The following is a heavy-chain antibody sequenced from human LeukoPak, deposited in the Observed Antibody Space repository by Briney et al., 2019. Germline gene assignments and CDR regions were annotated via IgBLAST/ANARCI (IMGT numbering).Heavy chain of an antibody. D-gene: IGHD3-9*01. CDR3: AKDISYDTLTGSSDY. CDR1: GLTFDDYA. J-gene: IGHJ4*02. CDR2: ISWNSGRI. V-gene: IGHV3-9*01. Sequence: GGSLRLSCAASGLTFDDYAMHWVRQAPGKGLEWVSGISWNSGRIGYADSVKGRFTISRDNAKNSLYLQMNSLRAEDTAFYYCAKDISYDTLTGSSDYWGQGTLVTVSS.